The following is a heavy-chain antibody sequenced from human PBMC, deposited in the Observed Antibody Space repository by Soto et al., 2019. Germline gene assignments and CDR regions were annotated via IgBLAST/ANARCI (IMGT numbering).Heavy chain of an antibody. Sequence: SVKVSCKASGGTFSSYAISWVRQAPGQGLEWMGGIIPIFGTANYAQKFQGRVTITADESTSTAYMELSSPRSEDTAVYYCARVGDYSTWFDPWGQGTLVTVSS. CDR2: IIPIFGTA. CDR1: GGTFSSYA. D-gene: IGHD4-4*01. J-gene: IGHJ5*02. V-gene: IGHV1-69*13. CDR3: ARVGDYSTWFDP.